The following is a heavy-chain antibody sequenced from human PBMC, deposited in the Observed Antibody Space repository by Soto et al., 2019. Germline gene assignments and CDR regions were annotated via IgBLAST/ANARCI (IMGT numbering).Heavy chain of an antibody. D-gene: IGHD3-10*01. CDR1: GFTFSSYS. CDR3: ARGGRWFGELLRHYYYGMDV. Sequence: PGGSLRLSCAASGFTFSSYSMNWVRQAPGKGLEWVSSISSSSSYIYYADSVKGRFTISRDNAKNSLYLQMNSLRAEDTAVYYCARGGRWFGELLRHYYYGMDVWGQGTTVTVSS. J-gene: IGHJ6*02. CDR2: ISSSSSYI. V-gene: IGHV3-21*01.